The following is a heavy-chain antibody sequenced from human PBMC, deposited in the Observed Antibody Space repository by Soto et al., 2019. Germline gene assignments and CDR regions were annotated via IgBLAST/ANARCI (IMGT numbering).Heavy chain of an antibody. CDR3: ARSRYGDFLDY. D-gene: IGHD4-17*01. J-gene: IGHJ4*02. CDR1: GFTFSSYA. Sequence: GGSLRLSCAASGFTFSSYAMSWVRQAPGKGLEWVSAISGSGGSTYYADSVRGRFTISRDNAKNSLYLQMNSLRAEDTAIYYCARSRYGDFLDYWGQGTLVTVSS. V-gene: IGHV3-23*01. CDR2: ISGSGGST.